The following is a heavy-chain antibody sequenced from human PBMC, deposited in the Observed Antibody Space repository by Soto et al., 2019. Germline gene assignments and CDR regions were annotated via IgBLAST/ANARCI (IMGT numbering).Heavy chain of an antibody. CDR3: ATISHPMLWFGELFNY. J-gene: IGHJ4*02. CDR1: GGSISSSSYY. V-gene: IGHV4-39*02. D-gene: IGHD3-10*01. CDR2: IDYSGST. Sequence: QLQLQESGPGLVKPSATMSLNCTVSGGSISSSSYYWGWNRQPPGKGLEWIGSIDYSGSTYDNPSLKSRVTISVGQSKSHFSLNLSSVTAADTAVYYCATISHPMLWFGELFNYWGQGTLVTVSS.